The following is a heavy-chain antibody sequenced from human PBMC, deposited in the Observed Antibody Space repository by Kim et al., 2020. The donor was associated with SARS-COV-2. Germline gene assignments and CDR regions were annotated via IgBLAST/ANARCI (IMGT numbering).Heavy chain of an antibody. CDR3: ARRGVGRQYYYYYYMDV. V-gene: IGHV3-21*01. J-gene: IGHJ6*03. Sequence: GGSLRLSCAASGFTFSSYSMNWVRQAPGKGLEWVSSISSSSSYIYYADSVKGRFTISRDNAKNSLYLQMNSLRAEDTAVYYCARRGVGRQYYYYYYMDVWGKGTTVTVSS. CDR2: ISSSSSYI. CDR1: GFTFSSYS.